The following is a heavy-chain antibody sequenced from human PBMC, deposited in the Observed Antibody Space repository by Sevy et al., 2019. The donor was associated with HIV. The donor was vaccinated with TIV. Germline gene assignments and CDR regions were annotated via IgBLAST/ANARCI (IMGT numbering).Heavy chain of an antibody. CDR1: GYSFSSYW. Sequence: GESLKISCKASGYSFSSYWFGWVRQMPGKGLEWMGIIYPGHSDTRYSLSFQGQVTISVDKSFSTAYLQWSSLKASDTDIYYCARGARGTLPSFYYYGFDVWGQGTTVTVSS. D-gene: IGHD1-1*01. V-gene: IGHV5-51*01. CDR3: ARGARGTLPSFYYYGFDV. J-gene: IGHJ6*02. CDR2: IYPGHSDT.